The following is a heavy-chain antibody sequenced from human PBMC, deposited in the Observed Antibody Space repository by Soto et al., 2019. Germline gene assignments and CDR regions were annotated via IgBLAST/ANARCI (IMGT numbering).Heavy chain of an antibody. CDR1: GFSFSTNG. CDR2: ISYDGSTK. V-gene: IGHV3-30*03. J-gene: IGHJ4*02. D-gene: IGHD2-15*01. Sequence: QVQLVESGGGVVQPGRSLRLSCAASGFSFSTNGMHWVRQAPGKGLEWVAVISYDGSTKYYADSVKGRFTISRDNSKNTLCLQMSSLRAEDTAMYYCARDEDTEFDNWGQGTLVTVSS. CDR3: ARDEDTEFDN.